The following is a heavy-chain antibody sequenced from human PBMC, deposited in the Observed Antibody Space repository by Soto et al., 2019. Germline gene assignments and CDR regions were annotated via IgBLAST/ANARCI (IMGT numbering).Heavy chain of an antibody. CDR1: WFNISSNY. CDR3: ESPRGVVTVLGV. J-gene: IGHJ6*01. D-gene: IGHD2-21*02. V-gene: IGHV3-53*01. CDR2: IYSGGST. Sequence: SLRLSYTASWFNISSNYMSWVSQAPGKGLEWVSVIYSGGSTYYADSVKGRFTISRDNSKNTLYLQMNSLRAEDSAVYYCESPRGVVTVLGVWGQGTTVPVSS.